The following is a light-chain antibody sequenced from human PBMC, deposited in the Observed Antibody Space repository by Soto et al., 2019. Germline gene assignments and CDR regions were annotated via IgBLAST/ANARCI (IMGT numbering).Light chain of an antibody. Sequence: DLQMTQSPSSVSASVGDRVTITCWASRGISSWLAWYQQKPGKAPNLLIYAASSLQSGVPSRFSGSGSGTDFTLTISSLQPEDFATYYCQQANSFPRTFGQGTKVEIK. J-gene: IGKJ1*01. CDR3: QQANSFPRT. CDR1: RGISSW. V-gene: IGKV1-12*01. CDR2: AAS.